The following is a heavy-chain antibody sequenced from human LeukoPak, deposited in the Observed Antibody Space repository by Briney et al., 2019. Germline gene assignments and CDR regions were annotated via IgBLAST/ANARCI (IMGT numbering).Heavy chain of an antibody. Sequence: ASVKVSCKASGYTFTSYDINWVRQATGQGLEWMGWMNPSSGNTGYAQKFQGRVTMTRNTSISTAYMELSSLRSEDTAVYYCARIVVRVYSSSWYEDGFDYWGQGTLVTVSS. V-gene: IGHV1-8*01. CDR1: GYTFTSYD. D-gene: IGHD6-13*01. CDR3: ARIVVRVYSSSWYEDGFDY. CDR2: MNPSSGNT. J-gene: IGHJ4*02.